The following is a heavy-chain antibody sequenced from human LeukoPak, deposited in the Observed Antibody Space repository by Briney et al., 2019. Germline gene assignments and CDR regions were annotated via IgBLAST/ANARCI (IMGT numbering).Heavy chain of an antibody. CDR1: VFIFSSCW. CDR2: KKRGGSEK. CDR3: VRDYVWGTYDPDY. D-gene: IGHD3-16*01. J-gene: IGHJ4*02. Sequence: GRSLTLSCAAAVFIFSSCWMSWFRQIPGRGLEWLGNKKRGGSEKFYLDSVRRRFTIPRENAKNSLFLQMNTLRGEDRAVYYCVRDYVWGTYDPDYWGQGTLVTVTS. V-gene: IGHV3-7*01.